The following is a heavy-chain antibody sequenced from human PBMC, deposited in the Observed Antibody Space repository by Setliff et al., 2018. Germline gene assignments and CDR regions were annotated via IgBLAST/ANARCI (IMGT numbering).Heavy chain of an antibody. CDR3: ARDWRHSGMSWANYFDP. CDR2: IFPKFGTA. CDR1: GGTFDNFA. V-gene: IGHV1-69*13. J-gene: IGHJ5*02. D-gene: IGHD3-10*01. Sequence: SVKVSCKASGGTFDNFAITWVRQAPGQGLEWMGRIFPKFGTANYAQKFQDRVAITADESTSTGYMEVNGLTSEDTAVYYCARDWRHSGMSWANYFDPWGQGTVVTVS.